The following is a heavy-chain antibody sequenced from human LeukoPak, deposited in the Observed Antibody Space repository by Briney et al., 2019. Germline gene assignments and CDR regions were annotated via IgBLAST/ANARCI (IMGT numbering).Heavy chain of an antibody. CDR3: ARRDHSSGWFHFDY. J-gene: IGHJ4*02. CDR1: GGSISSYY. D-gene: IGHD6-19*01. V-gene: IGHV4-59*08. Sequence: PSETLSLTCTVSGGSISSYYWSWIRQPPGKGLEWIGYISYSGSTNCNPSLKSRVTISVDTSKNQFSLKLSSVTAADTAVYYCARRDHSSGWFHFDYRGQGTLVTVSS. CDR2: ISYSGST.